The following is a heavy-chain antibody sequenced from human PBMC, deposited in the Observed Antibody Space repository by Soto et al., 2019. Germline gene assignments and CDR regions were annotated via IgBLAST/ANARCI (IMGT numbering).Heavy chain of an antibody. CDR1: GDSIRSYY. Sequence: PSETLSLTCTVSGDSIRSYYWSWIRQPPGKGLEWIAYIYYSGAANYNPSLKSRVTISVDTSKNQFSLNLSSVTAADTAVYYCARELFGRSVWFDPWGQGTLVTVSS. J-gene: IGHJ5*02. CDR2: IYYSGAA. CDR3: ARELFGRSVWFDP. V-gene: IGHV4-59*12. D-gene: IGHD3-10*01.